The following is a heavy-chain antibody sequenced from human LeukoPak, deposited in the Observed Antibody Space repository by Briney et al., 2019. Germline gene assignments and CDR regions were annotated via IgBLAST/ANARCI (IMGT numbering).Heavy chain of an antibody. CDR2: ISASGGST. J-gene: IGHJ4*02. D-gene: IGHD7-27*01. CDR3: AKDRPLNWGYYFDY. CDR1: GFTFSSYN. Sequence: PGGSLRLSCAASGFTFSSYNMNWVRQAPGKGLEWVSAISASGGSTYYVDSVKGRFTISRDTSKNTLFLQMSSLRAEDTAIYYCAKDRPLNWGYYFDYWGQGTLVTVSS. V-gene: IGHV3-23*01.